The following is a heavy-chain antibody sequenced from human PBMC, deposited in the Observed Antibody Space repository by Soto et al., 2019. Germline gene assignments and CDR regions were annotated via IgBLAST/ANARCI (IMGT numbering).Heavy chain of an antibody. CDR3: AKDVVSGYYLEYFEY. Sequence: QVQLVESGGGVVQPGRSLRLSCGASGFAFSHYGMHWVRQAPGQGLEWVAMISNDGGDATYADSVRGRFIVSRDNSRSTLFLQMASLKTEEPAVYYCAKDVVSGYYLEYFEYWGQGTLVSVSS. CDR1: GFAFSHYG. CDR2: ISNDGGDA. V-gene: IGHV3-30*18. D-gene: IGHD3-22*01. J-gene: IGHJ4*02.